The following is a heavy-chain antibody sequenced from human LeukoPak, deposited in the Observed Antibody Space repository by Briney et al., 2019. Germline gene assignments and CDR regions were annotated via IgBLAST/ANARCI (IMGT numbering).Heavy chain of an antibody. CDR3: ARAGPRCGGDCYSYYFDY. D-gene: IGHD2-21*02. CDR1: GFTFSSYS. CDR2: ISSSSSYI. Sequence: GGSLRLSCAASGFTFSSYSMNWVRQAPGEGLEWVSSISSSSSYIYYADSVKGRFTISRDNAKNSLYLQMNSLRAEDTAVYYCARAGPRCGGDCYSYYFDYWGQGTLVTVSS. V-gene: IGHV3-21*01. J-gene: IGHJ4*02.